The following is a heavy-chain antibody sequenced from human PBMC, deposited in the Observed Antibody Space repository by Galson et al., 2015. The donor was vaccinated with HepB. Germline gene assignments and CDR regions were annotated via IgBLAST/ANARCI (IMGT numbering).Heavy chain of an antibody. D-gene: IGHD3-3*02. CDR3: AKGSRSAGVTAFFDS. CDR2: ISYSGGST. Sequence: SLRLSCAASEFTFSSYAMNWVRQAPGKGLEWVSDISYSGGSTYYADSVKGRFTISRDNSKNTLYLQMNSLRAEDTAVYYCAKGSRSAGVTAFFDSWGQGTLVTVSS. CDR1: EFTFSSYA. J-gene: IGHJ4*02. V-gene: IGHV3-23*01.